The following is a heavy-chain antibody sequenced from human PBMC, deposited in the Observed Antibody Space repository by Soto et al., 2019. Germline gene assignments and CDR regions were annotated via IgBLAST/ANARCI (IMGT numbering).Heavy chain of an antibody. J-gene: IGHJ2*01. CDR1: GFTFDDYA. Sequence: PGGSLRLSCAASGFTFDDYAMHWVRQAPGKGLEWVSGISWNSGSIGYADSVKGRFTISRDNAKNSLYLQMNSLRAEDTALYYCAKDSSSHCSSTSCYPHWYFDLWGRGTLVTVSS. D-gene: IGHD2-2*01. V-gene: IGHV3-9*01. CDR2: ISWNSGSI. CDR3: AKDSSSHCSSTSCYPHWYFDL.